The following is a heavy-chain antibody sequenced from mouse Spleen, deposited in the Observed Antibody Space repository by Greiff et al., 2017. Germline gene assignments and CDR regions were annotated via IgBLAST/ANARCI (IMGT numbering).Heavy chain of an antibody. Sequence: EVKLVESGGGLVKPGGSLKLSCAASGFTFSSYTMSWVRQTPEKRLEWVATISSGGSYTYYPDSVKGRFTISRDNAKNTLYLQMSSLKSEDTAMYYCTRDPNWDNAMDYWGQGTSVTVSS. CDR1: GFTFSSYT. CDR3: TRDPNWDNAMDY. V-gene: IGHV5-6-4*01. CDR2: ISSGGSYT. D-gene: IGHD4-1*01. J-gene: IGHJ4*01.